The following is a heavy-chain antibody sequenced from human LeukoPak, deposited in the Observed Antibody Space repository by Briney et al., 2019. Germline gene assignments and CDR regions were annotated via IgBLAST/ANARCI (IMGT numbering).Heavy chain of an antibody. D-gene: IGHD1-26*01. CDR2: ISSESTYI. CDR1: GFTFSDYS. J-gene: IGHJ2*01. Sequence: GGSLRLSCAASGFTFSDYSMNWVRQAPGMGLEWVSSISSESTYILYADSVKGRFTISRDNAKNSLYLQMNSLRVEDTAVYYCAKERVGATVNWYFDLWGRGTLVTVSS. CDR3: AKERVGATVNWYFDL. V-gene: IGHV3-21*04.